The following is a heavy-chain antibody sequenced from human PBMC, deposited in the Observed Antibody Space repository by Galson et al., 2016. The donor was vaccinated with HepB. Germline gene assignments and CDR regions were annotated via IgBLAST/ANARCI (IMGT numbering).Heavy chain of an antibody. V-gene: IGHV3-33*01. J-gene: IGHJ6*02. D-gene: IGHD3-3*01. CDR3: ARAAVFSDFFRLDV. Sequence: YYVDSVKGRFTISRDNSKNTLYLQMDSLRAEDTAVYYCARAAVFSDFFRLDVWGQGTTVTVSS.